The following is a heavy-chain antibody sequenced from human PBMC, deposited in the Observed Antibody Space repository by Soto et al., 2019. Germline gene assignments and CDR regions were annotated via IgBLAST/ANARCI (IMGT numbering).Heavy chain of an antibody. J-gene: IGHJ4*02. V-gene: IGHV3-20*04. CDR2: VNWNGGST. D-gene: IGHD1-26*01. CDR3: VRGASLNFDY. CDR1: GFTFDDYG. Sequence: EVQLVESGGGVLRPGGSLRLSCAASGFTFDDYGMSWARQAPGKGLGWVSGVNWNGGSTGYADSVKGRFTISRDNDKNSLYLQMNSLRAEDTAFYYCVRGASLNFDYWGQGTLVTVSS.